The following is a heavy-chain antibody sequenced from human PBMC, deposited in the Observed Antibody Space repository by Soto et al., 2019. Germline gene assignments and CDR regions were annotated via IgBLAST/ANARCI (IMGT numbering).Heavy chain of an antibody. CDR1: GGSFSGYY. CDR2: INHSGST. Sequence: SETLSLTCAVYGGSFSGYYWSWIRQPPGKGLEWIGEINHSGSTNYNPSLKSRVTISVDTSKNQFSLKLSSVTAADTAVYYCAGTGTTGGFDYWGQGTLVTVSS. D-gene: IGHD1-1*01. V-gene: IGHV4-34*01. J-gene: IGHJ4*02. CDR3: AGTGTTGGFDY.